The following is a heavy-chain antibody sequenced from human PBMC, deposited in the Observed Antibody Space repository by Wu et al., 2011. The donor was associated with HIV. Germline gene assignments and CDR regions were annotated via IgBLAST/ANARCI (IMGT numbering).Heavy chain of an antibody. CDR2: INPNNGVT. CDR1: GYSFTGYY. CDR3: TRPLYCSGGSCLNWFDR. Sequence: QVQLVQSGAEVKKPGASVKVSCKASGYSFTGYYINWVRQAPGQGLEWMGWINPNNGVTNFAQTFQGRVSMTRDTSITTAYMELSSLRSDDTAVYYCTRPLYCSGGSCLNWFDRWGQGTLVTVSS. D-gene: IGHD2-15*01. J-gene: IGHJ5*02. V-gene: IGHV1-2*02.